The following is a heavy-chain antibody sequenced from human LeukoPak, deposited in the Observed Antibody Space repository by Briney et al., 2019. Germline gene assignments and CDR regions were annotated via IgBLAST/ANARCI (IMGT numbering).Heavy chain of an antibody. V-gene: IGHV4-59*08. Sequence: SETLSLTCSVSGGSISSYYWSWIRQPPGKGLEWIGYIYYSGSTNYNPSLKSRVTISVDTPKNQFSLKLSSVTAADTAVYYCAKGLAVAGHFDYWGQGTLVTVSS. CDR3: AKGLAVAGHFDY. D-gene: IGHD6-19*01. J-gene: IGHJ4*02. CDR2: IYYSGST. CDR1: GGSISSYY.